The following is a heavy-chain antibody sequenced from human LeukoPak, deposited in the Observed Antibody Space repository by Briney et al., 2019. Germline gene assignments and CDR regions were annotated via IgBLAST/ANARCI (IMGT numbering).Heavy chain of an antibody. Sequence: GGSLRLSCVVSGFMFRRYDMSWVRQAPGKGLEWVSSISDRGDHTYYAESVKGRFTISRDNSKNTLYLQMSSLRVDDTAVYFCARHWDYWGRGSLVTVSS. V-gene: IGHV3-23*01. D-gene: IGHD3-3*02. CDR3: ARHWDY. CDR2: ISDRGDHT. J-gene: IGHJ4*02. CDR1: GFMFRRYD.